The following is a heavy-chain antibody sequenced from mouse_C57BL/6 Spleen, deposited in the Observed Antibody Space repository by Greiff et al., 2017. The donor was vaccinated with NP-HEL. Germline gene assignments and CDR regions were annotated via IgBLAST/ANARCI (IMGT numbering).Heavy chain of an antibody. Sequence: EVQGVESGGGLVKPGGSLKLSCAASGFTFSSYTMSWVRQTPEKRLEWVATISGGGGNTYYPDSVKGRFTISRDNAKNTLYLQMSSLRSEDTALYYCTGSSYDWYFDVWGTGTTVTVSS. CDR1: GFTFSSYT. CDR3: TGSSYDWYFDV. D-gene: IGHD1-1*01. V-gene: IGHV5-9*01. J-gene: IGHJ1*03. CDR2: ISGGGGNT.